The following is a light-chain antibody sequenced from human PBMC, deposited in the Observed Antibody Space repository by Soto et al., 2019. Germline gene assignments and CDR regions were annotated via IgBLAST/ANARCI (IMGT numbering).Light chain of an antibody. CDR3: QQSYSTPPYT. CDR2: AAS. J-gene: IGKJ2*01. CDR1: QSISSY. Sequence: DLQMTQSPSSLSASVGDRVTITCQASQSISSYLNWYQQKPGKAPKLLIYAASSLQSGVPSRFSGSGSGTDFTLTISSLQPEDFATYYCQQSYSTPPYTFGQGTKLEIK. V-gene: IGKV1-39*01.